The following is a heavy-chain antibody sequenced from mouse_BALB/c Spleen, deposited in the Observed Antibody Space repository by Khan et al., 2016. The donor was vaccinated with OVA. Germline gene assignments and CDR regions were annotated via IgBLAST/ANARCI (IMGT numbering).Heavy chain of an antibody. J-gene: IGHJ3*01. CDR2: INPSNAYT. Sequence: VQLQQSGAELARPGASVKMSCKASGYTFTSYTIHWIKLRPGQGLEWIGYINPSNAYTNYNQRFKDKATLTADKSSTTAYIQLSSLTSDDSAVYYCLRGGAYHRNDGWFAYWGLGTLVTVSA. CDR1: GYTFTSYT. V-gene: IGHV1-4*01. CDR3: LRGGAYHRNDGWFAY. D-gene: IGHD2-14*01.